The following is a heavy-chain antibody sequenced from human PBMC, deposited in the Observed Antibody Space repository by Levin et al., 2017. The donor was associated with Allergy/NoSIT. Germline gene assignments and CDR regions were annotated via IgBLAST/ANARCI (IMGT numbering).Heavy chain of an antibody. CDR3: ARGLGSRGFDY. D-gene: IGHD2-21*01. Sequence: GGSLRLSCAASGFTFSSYGMHWVRQAPGKGLEWVAVIWYDGSNKYYADSVKGRFTISRDNSKNTLYLQMNSLRAEDTAVYYCARGLGSRGFDYWGQGTLVTVSS. CDR1: GFTFSSYG. J-gene: IGHJ4*02. V-gene: IGHV3-33*01. CDR2: IWYDGSNK.